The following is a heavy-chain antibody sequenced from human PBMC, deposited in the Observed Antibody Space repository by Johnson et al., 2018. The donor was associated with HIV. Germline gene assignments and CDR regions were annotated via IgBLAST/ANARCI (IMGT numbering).Heavy chain of an antibody. Sequence: QVQLMESGGGVVQPGRSLRLSCAASGFIFSSYAMHWVRRAPGKGLEWVAVISYDGSNKHYGDSVKGRFTISRDNSKNTLYLQMNSLRAEDTAVYYCAKESYPCGLDIWGQGTMVTVSS. CDR3: AKESYPCGLDI. CDR2: ISYDGSNK. CDR1: GFIFSSYA. J-gene: IGHJ3*02. V-gene: IGHV3-30*14. D-gene: IGHD2-21*01.